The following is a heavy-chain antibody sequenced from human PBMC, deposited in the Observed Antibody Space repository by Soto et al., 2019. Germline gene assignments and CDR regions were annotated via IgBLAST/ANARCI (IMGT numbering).Heavy chain of an antibody. CDR1: GGSISSTNW. V-gene: IGHV4-4*02. CDR3: APMPPRMELAVLPRPT. CDR2: MYHSGSP. J-gene: IGHJ5*02. Sequence: QVQLRQSGPGLVKPSGTLSLSCAVSGGSISSTNWWSWVRQSPGKGLEWIGEMYHSGSPTYNPSLRGRVTMSVDKSNNPCSLKLRYVTAADTAVYYCAPMPPRMELAVLPRPTWGQGTLVTVSA. D-gene: IGHD1-7*01.